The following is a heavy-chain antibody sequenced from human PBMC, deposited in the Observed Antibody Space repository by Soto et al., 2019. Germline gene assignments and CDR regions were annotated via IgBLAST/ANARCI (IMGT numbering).Heavy chain of an antibody. J-gene: IGHJ4*02. V-gene: IGHV3-23*01. Sequence: GGSLRLSCAASGFAFDSYAMNWVRQAPGKGLEWIATISASVTSQYYADSVKGRFTISRDNPKNILYLHMSSLRADDTAIYYCVSLWPSRLYTLDNWGQGPLVTV. D-gene: IGHD2-2*02. CDR1: GFAFDSYA. CDR2: ISASVTSQ. CDR3: VSLWPSRLYTLDN.